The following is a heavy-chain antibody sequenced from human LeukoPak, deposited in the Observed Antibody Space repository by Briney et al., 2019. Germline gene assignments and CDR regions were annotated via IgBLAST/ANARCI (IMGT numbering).Heavy chain of an antibody. D-gene: IGHD3-3*01. CDR1: GYTFTGYY. Sequence: ASVKVSCKASGYTFTGYYMHWVRQAPGQGLEWMGWINPNSGGTNYAQKFQGRVTMTRDTSISTAYMEPSRLRSDDTAVYYCARAYDFWSGSFDYWGQGTLVTVSS. V-gene: IGHV1-2*02. CDR2: INPNSGGT. CDR3: ARAYDFWSGSFDY. J-gene: IGHJ4*02.